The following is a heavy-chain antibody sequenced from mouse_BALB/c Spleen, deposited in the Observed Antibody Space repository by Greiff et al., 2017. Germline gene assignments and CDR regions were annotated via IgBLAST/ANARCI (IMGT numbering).Heavy chain of an antibody. CDR2: ISPGNGDI. CDR3: ARRSYGSGY. J-gene: IGHJ3*01. D-gene: IGHD1-1*01. CDR1: GYTFTDHA. Sequence: VQLQQSDTELVKPGASVKISCKASGYTFTDHAIHWVKQRPEQGLEWIGYISPGNGDIKNNEKFKGKATFTADTSSNTAYMQLSSLTSEDSAVYYCARRSYGSGYWGQGTLVTVSA. V-gene: IGHV1S53*03.